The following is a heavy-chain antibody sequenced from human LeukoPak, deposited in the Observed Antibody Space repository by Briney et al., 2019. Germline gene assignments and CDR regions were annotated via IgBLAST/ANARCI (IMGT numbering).Heavy chain of an antibody. Sequence: GGSLRLSCAASAFTFSSYGMHWVRQTPGKGLEWVAVISYDGSNKYYADSVKGRFTISRDNSKNTLYLQMNSLRAEGTAVYYCAKFGVVYCSSTSCRRDAFDIWGQGTMVTVSS. CDR3: AKFGVVYCSSTSCRRDAFDI. CDR1: AFTFSSYG. J-gene: IGHJ3*02. V-gene: IGHV3-30*18. D-gene: IGHD2-2*01. CDR2: ISYDGSNK.